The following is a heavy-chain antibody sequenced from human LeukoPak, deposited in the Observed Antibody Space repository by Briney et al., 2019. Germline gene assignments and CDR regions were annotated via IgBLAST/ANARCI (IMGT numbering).Heavy chain of an antibody. CDR1: GFTFSSYS. D-gene: IGHD4-17*01. V-gene: IGHV3-21*04. CDR2: ISSSSSYI. Sequence: PGGSLRLSCAASGFTFSSYSMNWVRQAPGKGLEWVSSISSSSSYIYYADSVKGRFTISRDNAKNSLYLQMNSLRAEDTALYYCAKAYYGDYDRLSFDYWGQGTLVTVSS. CDR3: AKAYYGDYDRLSFDY. J-gene: IGHJ4*02.